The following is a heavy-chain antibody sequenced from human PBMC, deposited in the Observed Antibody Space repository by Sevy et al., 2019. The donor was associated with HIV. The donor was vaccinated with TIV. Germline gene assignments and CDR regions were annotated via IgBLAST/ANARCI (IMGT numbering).Heavy chain of an antibody. CDR3: TRVRAAITTGWANWFDP. J-gene: IGHJ5*02. Sequence: GGSLRLSCAASGFTFRNYWMHWVRQAPGKGLVWVSRINGDGSSTSYADSVKGRFTISRDNAKNTLYLQMNSLRAEETALYYCTRVRAAITTGWANWFDPWGQGTLVTVSS. D-gene: IGHD3-22*01. CDR2: INGDGSST. V-gene: IGHV3-74*01. CDR1: GFTFRNYW.